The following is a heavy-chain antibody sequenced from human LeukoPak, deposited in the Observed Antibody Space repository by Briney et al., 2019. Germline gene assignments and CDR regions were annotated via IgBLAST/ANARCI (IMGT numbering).Heavy chain of an antibody. CDR3: ARGGDYRFDY. CDR2: IYYTGST. J-gene: IGHJ4*02. Sequence: PSETLSLTCSVSGGSVSSGSHYWSWIQQSPGKGLEWIGHIYYTGSTNYNPSLQSRVTISVDTSKNQFSLKLSSVTAADTALYYCARGGDYRFDYWGQGTLVTVSS. V-gene: IGHV4-61*01. CDR1: GGSVSSGSHY. D-gene: IGHD4-17*01.